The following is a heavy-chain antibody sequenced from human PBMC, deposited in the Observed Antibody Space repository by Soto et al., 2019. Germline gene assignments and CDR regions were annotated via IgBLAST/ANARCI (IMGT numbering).Heavy chain of an antibody. J-gene: IGHJ6*02. Sequence: QVQLVQSGAEVKKPGSSVKVSCKASGGTFSRYTFTWVRQAPGQGLEWMGSIIPILDIPNYAQNFQGRVTITADKSTSTAYMELSSLTSDDTAGYYCASHFTGVLVLGTSPPGGDNYGWDVWGQGTTVTVSS. D-gene: IGHD2-8*02. CDR2: IIPILDIP. CDR1: GGTFSRYT. CDR3: ASHFTGVLVLGTSPPGGDNYGWDV. V-gene: IGHV1-69*02.